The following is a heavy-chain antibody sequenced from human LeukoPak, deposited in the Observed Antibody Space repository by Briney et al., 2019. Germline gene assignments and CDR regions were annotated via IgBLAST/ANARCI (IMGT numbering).Heavy chain of an antibody. CDR1: GFTFGTYE. D-gene: IGHD5-12*01. V-gene: IGHV3-48*03. J-gene: IGHJ6*03. CDR2: ISSSGSTI. Sequence: GGSLRLSCAASGFTFGTYEINWVRQAPGKGLEWVSYISSSGSTIYYAGSVKGRFTISRDNAKNSLYLQMNSLRAEDTAVYYCARRRGYMDVWGKGTTVTVSS. CDR3: ARRRGYMDV.